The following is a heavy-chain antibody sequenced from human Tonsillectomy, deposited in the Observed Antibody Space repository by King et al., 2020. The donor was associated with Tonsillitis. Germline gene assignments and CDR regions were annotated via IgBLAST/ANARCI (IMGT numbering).Heavy chain of an antibody. CDR3: ARGDDILTGYYEGGLFAP. Sequence: QLVQSGAEVKKPGASVKVSCKASGYTFTGYYMHWVRQAPGQGLEWMGWINPNSGGTNYEQKFQGWVTMTRETSISTAYMELSRLRSDDTAVYYCARGDDILTGYYEGGLFAPWGQGTLVTVSS. CDR2: INPNSGGT. V-gene: IGHV1-2*04. CDR1: GYTFTGYY. D-gene: IGHD3-9*01. J-gene: IGHJ5*02.